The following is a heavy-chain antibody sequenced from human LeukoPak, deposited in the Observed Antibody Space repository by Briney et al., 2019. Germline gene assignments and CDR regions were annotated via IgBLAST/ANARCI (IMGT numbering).Heavy chain of an antibody. V-gene: IGHV4-34*01. CDR1: GGSFSGYY. J-gene: IGHJ4*02. Sequence: PSETLSLTCAVYGGSFSGYYWSWIRQPPGKGLEWIGEINHSGSTNYNPSLKSRVTISVDTSKNQFSLKLSSVTAADTAVYYCARGEAAVAGFGIDYWGQGTLVAVSS. D-gene: IGHD6-19*01. CDR2: INHSGST. CDR3: ARGEAAVAGFGIDY.